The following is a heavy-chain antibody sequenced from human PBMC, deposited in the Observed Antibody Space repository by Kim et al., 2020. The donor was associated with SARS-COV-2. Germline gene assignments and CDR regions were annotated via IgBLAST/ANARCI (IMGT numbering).Heavy chain of an antibody. D-gene: IGHD3-9*01. V-gene: IGHV1-18*01. CDR2: ISAYNGNT. CDR3: ARAAYDILTGYYVTYFDY. J-gene: IGHJ4*02. Sequence: ASVKVSCKASGYTFTSYGISWVRQAPGQGLEWMGWISAYNGNTNYAQKLQGRVTMTTDTSTSTAYMELRSLRSDDTAVYYCARAAYDILTGYYVTYFDYWGQGTLVTVSS. CDR1: GYTFTSYG.